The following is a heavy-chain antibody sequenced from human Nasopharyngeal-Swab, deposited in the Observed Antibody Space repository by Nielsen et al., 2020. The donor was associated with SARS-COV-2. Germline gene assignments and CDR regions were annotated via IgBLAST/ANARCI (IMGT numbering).Heavy chain of an antibody. Sequence: SVNVSCQASGCTFSSHAISWVRQAPAQGLEWMGRIIPILGIANYAQKFQGRVTITADKSTSTAYMELSSLRSEDTAVYYCAGGPGEWVSQYYYYYGMDVWGQGTTVTVSS. CDR2: IIPILGIA. CDR1: GCTFSSHA. CDR3: AGGPGEWVSQYYYYYGMDV. J-gene: IGHJ6*02. V-gene: IGHV1-69*04. D-gene: IGHD3-3*01.